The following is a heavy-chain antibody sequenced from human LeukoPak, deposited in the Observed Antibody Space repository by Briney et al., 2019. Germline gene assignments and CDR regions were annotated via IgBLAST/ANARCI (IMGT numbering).Heavy chain of an antibody. Sequence: GGSLRLSCTASGFAFGIYGMRWVRQEPGKGLEWVAFIWPGGTRAFYADSVKGRFTISRGDSNNTVYLHMNSLKAEDTALYYCVRDRNNNYFDYWGQGTLLTVSS. D-gene: IGHD1-14*01. CDR3: VRDRNNNYFDY. CDR1: GFAFGIYG. V-gene: IGHV3-33*01. J-gene: IGHJ4*02. CDR2: IWPGGTRA.